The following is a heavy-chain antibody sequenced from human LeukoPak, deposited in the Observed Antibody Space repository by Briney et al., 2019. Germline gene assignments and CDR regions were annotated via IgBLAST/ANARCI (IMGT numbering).Heavy chain of an antibody. J-gene: IGHJ4*02. D-gene: IGHD3-10*01. CDR1: GGSISSNNYY. V-gene: IGHV4-39*01. CDR2: IYYSGST. Sequence: SETLSLTCTVSGGSISSNNYYWGWIRQPPGKGQEWIGTIYYSGSTYYNPSLKRRVTIPVDASKNQFSLKLSSVTAADTAVYYCARLVYYGSGSYHYYLDYWGQGTLVTVSS. CDR3: ARLVYYGSGSYHYYLDY.